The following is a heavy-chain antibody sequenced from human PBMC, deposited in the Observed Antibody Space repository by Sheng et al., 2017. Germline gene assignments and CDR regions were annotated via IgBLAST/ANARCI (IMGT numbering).Heavy chain of an antibody. CDR3: ARGGGYDIFRNWFRTP. Sequence: EWIGEINHSGSTNYNPSLKSRVTISVDTSKNQFSLKLSSVTAADTAVYYCARGGGYDIFRNWFRTPWGRGNP. D-gene: IGHD5-12*01. J-gene: IGHJ5*02. V-gene: IGHV4-34*01. CDR2: INHSGST.